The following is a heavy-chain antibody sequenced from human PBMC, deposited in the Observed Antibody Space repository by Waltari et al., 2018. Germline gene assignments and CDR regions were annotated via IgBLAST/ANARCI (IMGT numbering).Heavy chain of an antibody. CDR1: GFSFGNYA. V-gene: IGHV3-23*01. Sequence: ELQLLESGGGFVQPGGSLRLLCAASGFSFGNYAMTWVRQAPGKGLEWGSGISGSGDSIDYADSVKGRFTISRDNSKNTLTLQVNSLRGEDTAVYYCARLNDDHDFQALDFWGQGTLVTVSS. CDR3: ARLNDDHDFQALDF. D-gene: IGHD1-1*01. J-gene: IGHJ4*02. CDR2: ISGSGDSI.